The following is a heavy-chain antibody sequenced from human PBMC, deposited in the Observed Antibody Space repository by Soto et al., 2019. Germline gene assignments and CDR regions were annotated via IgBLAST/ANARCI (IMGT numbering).Heavy chain of an antibody. CDR2: INTDGSTT. J-gene: IGHJ5*02. CDR3: ARASCSWYDNNWFDP. D-gene: IGHD6-13*01. V-gene: IGHV3-74*01. CDR1: GFTFSVYW. Sequence: GGSLRLSCAASGFTFSVYWMHWVRQAPGKGLLWVSRINTDGSTTSYADSVKGRFTISRDNAKNTLYLQMNSLRAEDTAVYYCARASCSWYDNNWFDPWGQGTLVTVSS.